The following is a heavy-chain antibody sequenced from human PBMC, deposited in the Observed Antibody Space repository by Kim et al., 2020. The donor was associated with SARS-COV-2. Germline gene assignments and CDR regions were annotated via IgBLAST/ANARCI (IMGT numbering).Heavy chain of an antibody. J-gene: IGHJ4*02. Sequence: AQKFQGRVTIAANKSTSTAYMELSSLRSEDTAVYYCARDRWELREYYFDYWGQGTLVTVSS. V-gene: IGHV1-69*04. CDR3: ARDRWELREYYFDY. D-gene: IGHD1-26*01.